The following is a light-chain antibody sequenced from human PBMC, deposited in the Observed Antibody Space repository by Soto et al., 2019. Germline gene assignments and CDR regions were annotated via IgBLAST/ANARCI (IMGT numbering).Light chain of an antibody. J-gene: IGKJ5*01. CDR2: DTS. CDR1: QTLSNSF. CDR3: QQYRTSEII. Sequence: EIVLTQSPGTLSLTPLEIASVSFRASQTLSNSFIAWYQQKPGQAPRLLIYDTSSRATGVPDRYSASGSGTDFTLTISRLEPEDFAVFFCQQYRTSEIIFGQVSGLDIK. V-gene: IGKV3-20*01.